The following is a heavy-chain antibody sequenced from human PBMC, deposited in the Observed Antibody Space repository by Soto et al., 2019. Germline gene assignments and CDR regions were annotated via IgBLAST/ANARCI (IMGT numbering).Heavy chain of an antibody. J-gene: IGHJ6*02. Sequence: QVQLVESGGGVVQPGRSLRLSCAASGFTFSSYGMHWVRQAPGKGLEWVAVISYDGSNKYYPDSVKGRFTISRDNSKNPLYLQMNSLRAEDTAVYYCAKARGYAAFYYYYGMDVWGQGTTVTVSS. V-gene: IGHV3-30*18. D-gene: IGHD3-10*01. CDR2: ISYDGSNK. CDR1: GFTFSSYG. CDR3: AKARGYAAFYYYYGMDV.